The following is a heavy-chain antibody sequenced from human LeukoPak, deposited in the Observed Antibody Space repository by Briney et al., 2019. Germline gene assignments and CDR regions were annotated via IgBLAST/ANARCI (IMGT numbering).Heavy chain of an antibody. D-gene: IGHD1-1*01. CDR2: IRGSGGST. CDR1: GFTFSSYA. J-gene: IGHJ4*02. CDR3: ARVDWNDVCFDY. Sequence: SGGSLRLSCAASGFTFSSYAMSWVRQAPGKGLEWVSGIRGSGGSTYYADSVKGRFTISRDNSKNTLYLQMNSLRAEDTAVYYCARVDWNDVCFDYWGQGTLVTVSS. V-gene: IGHV3-23*01.